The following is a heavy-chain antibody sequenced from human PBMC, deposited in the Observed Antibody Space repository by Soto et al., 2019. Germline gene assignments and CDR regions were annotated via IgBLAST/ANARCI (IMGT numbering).Heavy chain of an antibody. CDR1: GGSISSGGYY. CDR2: IYYSGST. CDR3: AGGGLGTYFDY. V-gene: IGHV4-31*03. Sequence: SETLSLTCTVSGGSISSGGYYWSWIRQHPGKGLEWIGYIYYSGSTYYNPSLKSRVTISVDTSKNQFSLKLSSVTAADTAVYYCAGGGLGTYFDYWGQETLVTVSS. D-gene: IGHD6-19*01. J-gene: IGHJ4*02.